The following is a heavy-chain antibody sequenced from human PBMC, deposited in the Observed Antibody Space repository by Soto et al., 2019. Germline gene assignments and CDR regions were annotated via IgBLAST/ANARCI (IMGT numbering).Heavy chain of an antibody. CDR1: GGSISSGGYY. V-gene: IGHV4-31*03. CDR2: IYYSGST. J-gene: IGHJ6*02. CDR3: ARGRSQLEPRYNYYYGMDV. D-gene: IGHD1-1*01. Sequence: PSETLSLTCTVSGGSISSGGYYWSWIRQHPGKGLEWIGYIYYSGSTYYNPSLKSRVTISVDTSKNQFSLKLSSVTAADTAVYYCARGRSQLEPRYNYYYGMDVWGQGTTVTVSS.